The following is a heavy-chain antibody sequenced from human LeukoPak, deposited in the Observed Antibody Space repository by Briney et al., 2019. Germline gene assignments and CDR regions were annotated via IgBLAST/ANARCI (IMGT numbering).Heavy chain of an antibody. D-gene: IGHD3-3*01. CDR2: IKQDGSEK. V-gene: IGHV3-7*01. CDR3: ARDASTFYDFWSGYSNY. Sequence: GGSLRLSCAASGFTFTSYWMSWVRQAPGKGLEWVANIKQDGSEKYYVDSVKGRFTISRDNAKNSLYLQMNSLRAEDTAVYYCARDASTFYDFWSGYSNYWGQGTLVTVSS. J-gene: IGHJ4*02. CDR1: GFTFTSYW.